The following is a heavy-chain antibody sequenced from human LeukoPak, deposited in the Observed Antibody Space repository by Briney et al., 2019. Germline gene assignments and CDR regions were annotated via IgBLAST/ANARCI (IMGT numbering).Heavy chain of an antibody. V-gene: IGHV3-53*01. CDR3: GRGPSVAGRGGDY. D-gene: IGHD6-6*01. J-gene: IGHJ4*02. CDR1: GLTVSSNY. Sequence: PGGSLRLSCAASGLTVSSNYIIWVRQAPGKGLEWVSVIYSGGGTFYADSVKGRFTISRDNSKNTMYLLMNSLRAEDTAVYYCGRGPSVAGRGGDYWGQGTLVTVSS. CDR2: IYSGGGT.